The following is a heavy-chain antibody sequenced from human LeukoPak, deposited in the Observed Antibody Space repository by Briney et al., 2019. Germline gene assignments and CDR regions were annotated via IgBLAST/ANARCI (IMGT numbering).Heavy chain of an antibody. J-gene: IGHJ6*03. Sequence: GGSLRLSCAASGFTFSRYWMSWVRQAPGKGLEWVANIKQDGSEKYYVDSVKGRFTISRDNAKNSLYLQMNSLRAEDTAVYYCARESAGLGYYYGSGSYDYYYYYYMDVWGKGTTVTISS. CDR3: ARESAGLGYYYGSGSYDYYYYYYMDV. CDR1: GFTFSRYW. V-gene: IGHV3-7*01. CDR2: IKQDGSEK. D-gene: IGHD3-10*01.